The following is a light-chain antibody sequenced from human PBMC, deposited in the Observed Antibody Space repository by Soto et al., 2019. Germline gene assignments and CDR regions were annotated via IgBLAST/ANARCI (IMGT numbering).Light chain of an antibody. CDR1: QSVSSSY. Sequence: EIVLTQSPGTLSLSPGERATLSCRASQSVSSSYVAWYQQKPGQAPRLLIYGASSRAAGIPDRFSGSGSVTAFTVTISRLEPEEFAAYYCQQYGSSPLTFGGGPKVEIK. V-gene: IGKV3-20*01. CDR2: GAS. J-gene: IGKJ4*02. CDR3: QQYGSSPLT.